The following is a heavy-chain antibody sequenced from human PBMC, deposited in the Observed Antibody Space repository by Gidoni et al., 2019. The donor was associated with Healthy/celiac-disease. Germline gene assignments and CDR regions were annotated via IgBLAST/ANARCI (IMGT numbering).Heavy chain of an antibody. Sequence: QVQLVESGGGVVQPGRSLRLSCAASGFPSSRYRMHWVRQAPGKGPEWFAVISYDGSNKFYADSVKSRFTISRDNSKNTLYLQMNSLRAEDTAVYYCAKGSLHYYASSGLSGMDVWGQGTTVTVSS. V-gene: IGHV3-30*18. D-gene: IGHD3-22*01. CDR2: ISYDGSNK. CDR3: AKGSLHYYASSGLSGMDV. CDR1: GFPSSRYR. J-gene: IGHJ6*02.